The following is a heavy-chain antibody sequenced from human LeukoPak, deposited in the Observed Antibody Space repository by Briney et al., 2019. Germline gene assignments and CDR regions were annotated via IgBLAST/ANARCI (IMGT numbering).Heavy chain of an antibody. CDR3: ARNKGSSWIDY. J-gene: IGHJ4*02. CDR2: IYYSGTT. V-gene: IGHV4-28*01. Sequence: SDTLSLTCAVSGYSISSNWWGWVRQPPGKGLEWIWYIYYSGTTYYTPSLKSRVTMSVDTSTNQFSLKLSSVTAVDTAVYYCARNKGSSWIDYWGQGTLVTVSS. CDR1: GYSISSNW. D-gene: IGHD6-13*01.